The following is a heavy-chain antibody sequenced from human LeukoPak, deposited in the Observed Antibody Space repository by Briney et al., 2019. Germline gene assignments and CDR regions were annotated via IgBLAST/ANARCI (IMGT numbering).Heavy chain of an antibody. CDR2: MNPNSGNT. V-gene: IGHV1-8*01. D-gene: IGHD3-22*01. CDR3: ARWWDDGSGYSYNYGMDV. Sequence: ASVKVSCKASGYTFTSYDINWVRQATGQGLEWMGWMNPNSGNTGYAQKFQGRVTMTRNTSISTAYMELSSLRSEDTAVYYCARWWDDGSGYSYNYGMDVWGQGTTVTVSS. J-gene: IGHJ6*02. CDR1: GYTFTSYD.